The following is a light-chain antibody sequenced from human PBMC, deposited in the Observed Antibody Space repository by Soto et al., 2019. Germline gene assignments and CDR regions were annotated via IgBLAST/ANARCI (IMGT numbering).Light chain of an antibody. CDR1: QSVSSN. J-gene: IGKJ4*01. CDR2: GAS. Sequence: DIVMTQSPATLSVSPGERATLSCRASQSVSSNLAWYQQKPGQAPRLLIYGASTRATGIPARFSGSVSGTEFTLTISSLQSEDFAVYYCQQYNNWPPLTFGGGTKVEIK. V-gene: IGKV3-15*01. CDR3: QQYNNWPPLT.